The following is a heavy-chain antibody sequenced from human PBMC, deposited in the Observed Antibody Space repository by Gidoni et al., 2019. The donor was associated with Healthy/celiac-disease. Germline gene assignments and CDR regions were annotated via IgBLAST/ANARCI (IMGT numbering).Heavy chain of an antibody. J-gene: IGHJ4*02. CDR3: ARGGWAGTAFDY. Sequence: QVQLQQWGAGLLKPSETLSLTCAVYGGSFSGYYWSWIRQPPGKGLEWIGEINHSGSTNYNPSLKSRVTISVDTSKNQFSLKLSSVTAADTAVYYCARGGWAGTAFDYWGQGTLVTVSS. V-gene: IGHV4-34*01. D-gene: IGHD1-1*01. CDR1: GGSFSGYY. CDR2: INHSGST.